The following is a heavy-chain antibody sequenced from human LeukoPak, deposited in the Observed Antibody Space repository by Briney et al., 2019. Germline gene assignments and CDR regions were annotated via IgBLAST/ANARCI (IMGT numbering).Heavy chain of an antibody. J-gene: IGHJ5*02. CDR1: GYTFTSYD. V-gene: IGHV1-8*01. Sequence: ASVKVSCKASGYTFTSYDINWLRQATGQGLEWMGWMNPNSGNTGYAQKFQGRVTMTRNTSISTAYMELSGLRSEDTAVYYCARAGLAVAGTRDWFDPWGHGTLFTVSS. CDR2: MNPNSGNT. CDR3: ARAGLAVAGTRDWFDP. D-gene: IGHD6-19*01.